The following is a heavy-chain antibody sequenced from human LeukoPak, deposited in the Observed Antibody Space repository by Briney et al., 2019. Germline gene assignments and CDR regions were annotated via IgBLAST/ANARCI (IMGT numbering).Heavy chain of an antibody. Sequence: PGGSLRLSCAASGFSFSDYCMNWVRQAPGRGLEWVSSISNSGSNSNSNIYYSDSLKGRFTISRDPAKNSLFLQMNSLRAEDTAMYYCARGGSCTNGACYTNYYFDYWGQGTLVTVSS. V-gene: IGHV3-69-1*01. D-gene: IGHD2-8*01. CDR1: GFSFSDYC. CDR3: ARGGSCTNGACYTNYYFDY. J-gene: IGHJ4*02. CDR2: ISNSGSNSNSNI.